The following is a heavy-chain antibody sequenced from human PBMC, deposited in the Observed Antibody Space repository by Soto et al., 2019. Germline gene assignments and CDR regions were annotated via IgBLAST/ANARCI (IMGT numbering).Heavy chain of an antibody. Sequence: QLQLQESGSGLVKPSQTLSLTCAVSGGSISGGGYSWSWIRQPPGKVLEWIGYIYHSGSTYYNPSLKSRITIPVNRSKNQLTLKLSYVTAADTAVYYCARGQVVAAQHWGQGTLVTVSS. CDR3: ARGQVVAAQH. CDR1: GGSISGGGYS. J-gene: IGHJ4*02. D-gene: IGHD2-15*01. CDR2: IYHSGST. V-gene: IGHV4-30-2*01.